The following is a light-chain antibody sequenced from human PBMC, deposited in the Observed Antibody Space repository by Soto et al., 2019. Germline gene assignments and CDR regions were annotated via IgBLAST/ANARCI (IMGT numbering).Light chain of an antibody. CDR1: QGISSY. CDR3: QQLNSYPRT. J-gene: IGKJ5*01. Sequence: DIQLTQSPSFLSASVGDRGTITCRASQGISSYLAWYQQKPGKAPKLLIYAASTLQSGVPSRFSGSGSGTEFTLSISSLQPEDFATYYCQQLNSYPRTFGQGTRLEIK. CDR2: AAS. V-gene: IGKV1-9*01.